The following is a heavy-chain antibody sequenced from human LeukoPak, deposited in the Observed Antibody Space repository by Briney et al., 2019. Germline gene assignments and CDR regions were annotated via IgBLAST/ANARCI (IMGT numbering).Heavy chain of an antibody. CDR2: IYYSGST. J-gene: IGHJ4*02. CDR3: ARQQFGESYYFDY. D-gene: IGHD3-10*01. Sequence: SETLSLTCTVSGGSISSYYWSWLRQPPGKGLEWIGYIYYSGSTNYNPSLKSRVTISVDTSKNQFSLKLSSVTAADTAVYYCARQQFGESYYFDYWGQGTLVTVSS. CDR1: GGSISSYY. V-gene: IGHV4-59*01.